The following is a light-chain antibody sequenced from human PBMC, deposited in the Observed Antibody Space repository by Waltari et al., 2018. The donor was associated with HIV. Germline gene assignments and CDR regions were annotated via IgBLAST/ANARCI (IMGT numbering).Light chain of an antibody. CDR3: QQYYSTPQT. CDR1: QSVLYSSNNKNY. J-gene: IGKJ1*01. V-gene: IGKV4-1*01. Sequence: DIVMTQSPDSLAVSLGERATINCKSSQSVLYSSNNKNYLAWYQQKPGQPPKLLIYWASTQESGVPDRFSGSGSGTDFTLTISSLQAEDVAVYYCQQYYSTPQTFGQGP. CDR2: WAS.